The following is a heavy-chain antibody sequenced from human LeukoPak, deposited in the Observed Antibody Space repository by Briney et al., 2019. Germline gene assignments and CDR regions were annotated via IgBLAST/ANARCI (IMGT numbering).Heavy chain of an antibody. Sequence: ASVKVSCKASGYIFTDNYMRWVRQTPGQGLEWIAWINPKTGATAYAQRFQGRITVTSDTSINTAYMDLSSLTSDDTAVFYCARDLTANIDSSYWGQGTLVTVSS. V-gene: IGHV1-2*02. CDR2: INPKTGAT. J-gene: IGHJ4*02. D-gene: IGHD4-11*01. CDR1: GYIFTDNY. CDR3: ARDLTANIDSSY.